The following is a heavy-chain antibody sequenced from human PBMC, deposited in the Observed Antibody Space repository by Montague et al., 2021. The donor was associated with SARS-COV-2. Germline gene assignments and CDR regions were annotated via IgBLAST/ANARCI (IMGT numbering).Heavy chain of an antibody. J-gene: IGHJ6*02. CDR2: IYYSGST. V-gene: IGHV4-59*01. CDR3: ARCSGSSFYYFGMDV. D-gene: IGHD3-10*02. Sequence: SETLSLTCTLSGGSFSGYYWSWIRQSPGKGLEWIGYIYYSGSTNXNPSLKSRIAISLDTSKNQFSLRLTSVTAADTAVYYCARCSGSSFYYFGMDVWGQGTTVSVSS. CDR1: GGSFSGYY.